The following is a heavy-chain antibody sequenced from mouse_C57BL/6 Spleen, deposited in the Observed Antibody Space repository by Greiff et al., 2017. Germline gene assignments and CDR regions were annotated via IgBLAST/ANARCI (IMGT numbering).Heavy chain of an antibody. V-gene: IGHV8-8*01. Sequence: QVTLKVSGPGILQPSQTLSLTCSFSGFSLSTFGMGVGWLRQPSGKGLEWLAHIWWDDDKYYNPALKSQLTTSKDTSKNQVFLKIANVDTADTATYYCARIYDYDRGAWFAYWGQGTLVTVSA. CDR2: IWWDDDK. J-gene: IGHJ3*01. CDR3: ARIYDYDRGAWFAY. CDR1: GFSLSTFGMG. D-gene: IGHD2-4*01.